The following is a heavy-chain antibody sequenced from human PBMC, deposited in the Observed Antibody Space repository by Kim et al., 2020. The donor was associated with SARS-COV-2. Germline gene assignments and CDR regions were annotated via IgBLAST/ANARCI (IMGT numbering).Heavy chain of an antibody. V-gene: IGHV1-69*06. Sequence: SVKVSCKASGGTFSSYAISWVRQAPGQGLEWMGGIIPIFGTANYAKKFQGRVTITADKSTSTAYMELSSLRSEDTAVYYCASPFVLRYFDWLYAFDIWGQGTMVTVSS. CDR3: ASPFVLRYFDWLYAFDI. D-gene: IGHD3-9*01. J-gene: IGHJ3*02. CDR1: GGTFSSYA. CDR2: IIPIFGTA.